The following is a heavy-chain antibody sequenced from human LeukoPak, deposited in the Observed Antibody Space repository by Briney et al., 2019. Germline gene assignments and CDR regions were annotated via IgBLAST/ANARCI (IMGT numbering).Heavy chain of an antibody. CDR1: GGSISSSSYY. CDR2: IYYSGST. V-gene: IGHV4-39*01. J-gene: IGHJ6*03. CDR3: ARHYSGSPQGNYMDV. Sequence: SETLSLTCTVSGGSISSSSYYWGWIRQPPGKGLEWIGSIYYSGSTYYNPSLKSRVTISVDTSKNQFSLKLSSVTAADTAVYYCARHYSGSPQGNYMDVWGKGTTVTVSS. D-gene: IGHD2-15*01.